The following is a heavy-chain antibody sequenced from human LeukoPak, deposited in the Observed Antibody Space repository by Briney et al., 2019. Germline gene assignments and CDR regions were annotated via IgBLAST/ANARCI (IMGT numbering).Heavy chain of an antibody. CDR1: GFTFSSYG. D-gene: IGHD3-16*02. J-gene: IGHJ4*02. CDR3: AKDRYVWGSYRSPFDY. CDR2: ISGSGGST. V-gene: IGHV3-23*01. Sequence: GRSLRLSCAASGFTFSSYGMHWVRQAPGKGLEWVSAISGSGGSTYYADSVKGRFTISRDNSKNTLYLQMNSLRAEDTAVYYCAKDRYVWGSYRSPFDYWGQGTLVTVSS.